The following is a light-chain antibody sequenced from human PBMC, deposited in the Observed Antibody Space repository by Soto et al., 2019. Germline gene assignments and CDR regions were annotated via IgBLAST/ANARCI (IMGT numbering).Light chain of an antibody. V-gene: IGLV2-8*01. CDR2: EVS. CDR1: SSDVGRYNY. J-gene: IGLJ3*02. Sequence: QSALTQPPSASGSPGQSVAISCTGTSSDVGRYNYVSWYQQHPGKAPKLIIYEVSKRPSGVPDRFSGSKSGNTASLTVSGLQAEDEADYYCSSYAASGVFGGGTKLTVL. CDR3: SSYAASGV.